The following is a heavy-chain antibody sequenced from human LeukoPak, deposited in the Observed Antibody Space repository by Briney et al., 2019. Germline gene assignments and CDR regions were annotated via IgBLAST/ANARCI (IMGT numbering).Heavy chain of an antibody. V-gene: IGHV3-9*01. CDR1: GFNFDDYA. J-gene: IGHJ4*02. CDR2: ISWYSGAI. D-gene: IGHD2-2*02. Sequence: GRSLRLSCAASGFNFDDYAMHWVRQAPGKGLGVVSGISWYSGAIGYAASVKGRFTISRDNAKNSLYLQMNSLRAEDTALYYCTKGLSKSSRASYYTDWGQGNLVTVSS. CDR3: TKGLSKSSRASYYTD.